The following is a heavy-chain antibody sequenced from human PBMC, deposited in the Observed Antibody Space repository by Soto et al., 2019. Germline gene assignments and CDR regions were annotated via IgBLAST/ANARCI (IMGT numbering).Heavy chain of an antibody. D-gene: IGHD1-26*01. CDR2: ISSGGIYI. CDR1: FTFSMYS. CDR3: TRDQGGSYDSWFDP. Sequence: EVQVVESGGGLVNPGGSLRLSCSFTFSMYSMNWVRQAPGKGLEWVASISSGGIYIKYADSVKGRFTIPRDNAKNSVSLQMNSLKVEDTAVYYCTRDQGGSYDSWFDPWGQGTQVIVSS. J-gene: IGHJ5*02. V-gene: IGHV3-21*06.